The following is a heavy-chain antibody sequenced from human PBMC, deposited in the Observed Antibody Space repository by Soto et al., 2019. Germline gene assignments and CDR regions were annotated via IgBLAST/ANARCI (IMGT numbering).Heavy chain of an antibody. D-gene: IGHD6-19*01. Sequence: SVKVSCKACGGTFSSYAISWVRQAPGQGLEWMGGIIPIFGTANYAQKFQGRVTITADESTSTAYMELSSLRSEDTAVYYCARDQGRGRYISGWFTDYYYGIDVWGEGTTVTVSP. CDR2: IIPIFGTA. V-gene: IGHV1-69*13. CDR3: ARDQGRGRYISGWFTDYYYGIDV. CDR1: GGTFSSYA. J-gene: IGHJ6*04.